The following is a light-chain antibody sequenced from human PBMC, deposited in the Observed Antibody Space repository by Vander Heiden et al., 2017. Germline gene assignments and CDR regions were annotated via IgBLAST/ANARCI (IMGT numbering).Light chain of an antibody. CDR1: KLGNKY. Sequence: SFNLTQSPSVSVSPGQTASIACSGDKLGNKYVSWYQKKPGQSPLLVIYQDNKRPSGIPERFSGSISGNTATLTISGTKAMDEADYFCEARDSTALYVFGSGTKVSVL. CDR3: EARDSTALYV. J-gene: IGLJ1*01. CDR2: QDN. V-gene: IGLV3-1*01.